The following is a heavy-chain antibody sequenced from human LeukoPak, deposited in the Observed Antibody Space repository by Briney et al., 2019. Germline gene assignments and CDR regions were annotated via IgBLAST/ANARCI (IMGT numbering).Heavy chain of an antibody. CDR1: GGSISIYY. J-gene: IGHJ4*02. CDR3: ARDSGRFGGSYSDY. V-gene: IGHV4-4*07. D-gene: IGHD1-26*01. Sequence: SQTLSLTCPLAGGSISIYYSSWIRQPARKGLEWIGRIYTSGSTTYHPSLKSRVTMSVDTPKTQFSLKLSSVTAADTAVYYCARDSGRFGGSYSDYWGQGTLVTVSS. CDR2: IYTSGST.